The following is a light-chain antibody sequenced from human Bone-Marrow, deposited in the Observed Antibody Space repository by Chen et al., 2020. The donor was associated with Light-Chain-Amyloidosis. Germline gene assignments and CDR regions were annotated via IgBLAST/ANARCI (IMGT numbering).Light chain of an antibody. V-gene: IGLV2-14*03. CDR3: SSYTRTSTIYV. CDR2: DGD. Sequence: SALTQPASVPGSPGQSITIPGTGTNNDVGHYNYFSWYQQHPGKAPKLIIYDGDNRPSGVSNRFSGSKSGNTASLTISGLQAGDEADYYCSSYTRTSTIYVFGTGTKVTVL. CDR1: NNDVGHYNY. J-gene: IGLJ1*01.